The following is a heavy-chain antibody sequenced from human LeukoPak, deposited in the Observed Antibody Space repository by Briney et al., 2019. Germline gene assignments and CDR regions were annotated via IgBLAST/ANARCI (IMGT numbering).Heavy chain of an antibody. Sequence: ASVKVSCKASGYTFTGYYMHWVRQAPGQGLEWMGWINPNSGGTNYAQKFQGRVTMTRDTSISTAYMELSRLRSDDTAVYYCAGLDHDFWSGYHYEDWFDPWGQGTLVTVSS. CDR3: AGLDHDFWSGYHYEDWFDP. V-gene: IGHV1-2*02. CDR1: GYTFTGYY. D-gene: IGHD3-3*01. CDR2: INPNSGGT. J-gene: IGHJ5*02.